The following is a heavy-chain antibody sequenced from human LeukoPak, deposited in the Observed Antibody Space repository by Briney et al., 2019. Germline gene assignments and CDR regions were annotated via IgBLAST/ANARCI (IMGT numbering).Heavy chain of an antibody. CDR1: GFTFSNAW. CDR2: IKSKDDGGTT. Sequence: PGGSLRLSCAASGFTFSNAWMSWVRQAPGKGLEWVGRIKSKDDGGTTDSAAPVKGRFTISRDDSKHTLYLQMTSLKTEDTAVYYCTTVYYYDSRSFYGGLNWYFDLWGRGTLVTVST. J-gene: IGHJ2*01. CDR3: TTVYYYDSRSFYGGLNWYFDL. D-gene: IGHD3-10*01. V-gene: IGHV3-15*01.